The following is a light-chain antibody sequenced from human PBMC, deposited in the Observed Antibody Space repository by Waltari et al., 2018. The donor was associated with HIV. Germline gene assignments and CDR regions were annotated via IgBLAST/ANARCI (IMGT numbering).Light chain of an antibody. CDR3: QSYDSSLSGSWV. CDR2: GNI. Sequence: QSVLTQPPSVSGAPGQRVPISCTGSSSNIGAGYDVHWYQHLPGTAPKLLIYGNINRPSGVPDRFSGSKSGTSASLAITGLQAEDEADYYCQSYDSSLSGSWVFGGGTKLTVL. J-gene: IGLJ3*02. V-gene: IGLV1-40*01. CDR1: SSNIGAGYD.